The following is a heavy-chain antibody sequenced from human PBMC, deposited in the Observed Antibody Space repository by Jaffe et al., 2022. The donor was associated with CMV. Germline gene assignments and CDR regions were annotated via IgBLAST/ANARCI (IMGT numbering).Heavy chain of an antibody. D-gene: IGHD2-15*01. V-gene: IGHV3-48*03. J-gene: IGHJ4*02. Sequence: EVQLVESGGGLVQPGGSLRLSCAASGFTFSSYEMNWVRQAPGKGLEWVSYISSSGSTIYYADSVKGRFTISRDNAKNSLYLQMNSLRAEDTAVYYCASEVAEGYCSGGSCYYFDYWGQGTLVTVSS. CDR2: ISSSGSTI. CDR3: ASEVAEGYCSGGSCYYFDY. CDR1: GFTFSSYE.